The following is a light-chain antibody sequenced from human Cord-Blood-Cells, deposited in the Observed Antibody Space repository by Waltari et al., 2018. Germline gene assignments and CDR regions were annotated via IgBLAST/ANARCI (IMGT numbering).Light chain of an antibody. Sequence: DTQLTQSPSSLSASVGDRVTTTCRASQSISSYLNWYQQKPGKAPKLLIYAASSLQSGVPSRFSGSGSWTDFTLTISSLQPEDFATYYCQQSYSTPYTFGQGTKLEIK. V-gene: IGKV1-39*01. CDR3: QQSYSTPYT. CDR1: QSISSY. J-gene: IGKJ2*01. CDR2: AAS.